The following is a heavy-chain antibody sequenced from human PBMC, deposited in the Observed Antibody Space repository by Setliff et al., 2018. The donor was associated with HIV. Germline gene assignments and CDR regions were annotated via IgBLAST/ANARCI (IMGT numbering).Heavy chain of an antibody. Sequence: SETLSLTCAVYGGSFSGYYWSWIRQPPGKGLEWIGEINHSGSTNYNPSLKSRVTISVVTSKNQFSLKLSSVTAADTAVYYCARGQGCGGGCHYAFEMWGQGTMVTVSS. V-gene: IGHV4-34*01. CDR1: GGSFSGYY. CDR2: INHSGST. CDR3: ARGQGCGGGCHYAFEM. D-gene: IGHD2-21*02. J-gene: IGHJ3*02.